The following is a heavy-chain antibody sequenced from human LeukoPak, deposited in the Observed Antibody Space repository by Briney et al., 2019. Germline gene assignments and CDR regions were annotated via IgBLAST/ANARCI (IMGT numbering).Heavy chain of an antibody. J-gene: IGHJ6*04. V-gene: IGHV3-23*01. CDR3: AELGITMIGGV. D-gene: IGHD3-10*02. CDR2: FSGSGGGT. Sequence: PGGSLRLSCAASGFTFSSYAMSWVRQAPGKGLEWVSAFSGSGGGTYYADSVKGRFTISRDNAKNSLYLQMNSLRAEDTAVYYCAELGITMIGGVWGKGTTVTVSS. CDR1: GFTFSSYA.